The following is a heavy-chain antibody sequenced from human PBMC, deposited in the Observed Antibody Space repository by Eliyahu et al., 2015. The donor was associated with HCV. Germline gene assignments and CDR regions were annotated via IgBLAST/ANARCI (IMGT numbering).Heavy chain of an antibody. Sequence: QLQLQESGSGLVKPSQTLSLTCAVPGXSISSXGYSXXXIRQPPGKGLEWIGYIXHSGSTYYNPSLKSRVTISVDRSKNQFSLKLSSVTAADTAVYYCARGKLSSGWPGDVWGQGTTVTVSS. CDR3: ARGKLSSGWPGDV. CDR1: GXSISSXGYS. V-gene: IGHV4-30-2*01. D-gene: IGHD6-19*01. CDR2: IXHSGST. J-gene: IGHJ6*02.